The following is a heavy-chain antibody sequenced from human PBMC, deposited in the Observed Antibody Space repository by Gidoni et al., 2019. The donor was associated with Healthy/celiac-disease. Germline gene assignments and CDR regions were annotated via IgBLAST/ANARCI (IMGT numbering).Heavy chain of an antibody. V-gene: IGHV3-23*01. J-gene: IGHJ4*02. D-gene: IGHD5-18*01. CDR1: GFPFSSYA. CDR2: ISGSGGST. CDR3: AKEAAMAFLKDPVDY. Sequence: EVQLLESGGGLVQPGGSLRLSCAASGFPFSSYAMSWVRQAPGKGLEWVSAISGSGGSTYYADSVNGRVTISRDKSKNTLYLQMNSLRAEDKAVYYCAKEAAMAFLKDPVDYWGQGTLVTVSS.